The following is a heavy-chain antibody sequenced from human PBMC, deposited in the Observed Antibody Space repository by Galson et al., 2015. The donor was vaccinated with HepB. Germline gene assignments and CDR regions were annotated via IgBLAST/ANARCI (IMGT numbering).Heavy chain of an antibody. CDR2: INAGNAST. V-gene: IGHV1-3*01. J-gene: IGHJ3*02. CDR1: GYTFTRYA. Sequence: SVKVSCKASGYTFTRYAMHWVRQAPGQRLEWMGWINAGNASTEYSQKFQGRVTITRDTFASTAYMELSSLRSEDTAMYYCARDRGGSFPAFDIWGQGTMVTVSS. D-gene: IGHD1-26*01. CDR3: ARDRGGSFPAFDI.